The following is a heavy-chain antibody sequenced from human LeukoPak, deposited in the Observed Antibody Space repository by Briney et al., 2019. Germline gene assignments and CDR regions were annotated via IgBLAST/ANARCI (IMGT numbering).Heavy chain of an antibody. J-gene: IGHJ4*02. CDR1: GFTFDDYT. Sequence: GGSRRLSCAASGFTFDDYTMHWDRQAPGKGLEWVSLISWGGGSTYYADSVKGRFTISRDNSKNPLYLQMNSLRTEDTALYYCAKDNYYGSGSYSFIDYWGQGTLVTVSS. V-gene: IGHV3-43*01. D-gene: IGHD3-10*01. CDR3: AKDNYYGSGSYSFIDY. CDR2: ISWGGGST.